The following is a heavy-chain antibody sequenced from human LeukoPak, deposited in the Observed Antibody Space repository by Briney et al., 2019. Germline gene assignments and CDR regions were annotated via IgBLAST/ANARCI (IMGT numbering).Heavy chain of an antibody. CDR1: GYSFSNYG. D-gene: IGHD3-22*01. Sequence: ALVKVSCKASGYSFSNYGLSWVRQARGQGLEWMGWISAYNGNTNYAQKFQGRVTMTTDTSTSTAYMELRSLRSDDTAVYYCAKVFTYYYDRSGYELYYFDYWGQGTLVTVSS. J-gene: IGHJ4*02. CDR2: ISAYNGNT. CDR3: AKVFTYYYDRSGYELYYFDY. V-gene: IGHV1-18*01.